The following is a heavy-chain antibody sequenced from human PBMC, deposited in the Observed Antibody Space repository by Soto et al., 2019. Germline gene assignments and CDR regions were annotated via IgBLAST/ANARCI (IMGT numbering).Heavy chain of an antibody. V-gene: IGHV4-59*08. CDR2: IYYSGST. CDR1: GGSISSYY. J-gene: IGHJ5*02. D-gene: IGHD4-4*01. Sequence: SETLSLTCTVSGGSISSYYWSWIRQPPGKGLEWIGYIYYSGSTYYNPSLKSRVTISVDTSKNQFSLKLSSVTAADTAVYYCARYSNYFGDNWFDPWGQGTLVTVSS. CDR3: ARYSNYFGDNWFDP.